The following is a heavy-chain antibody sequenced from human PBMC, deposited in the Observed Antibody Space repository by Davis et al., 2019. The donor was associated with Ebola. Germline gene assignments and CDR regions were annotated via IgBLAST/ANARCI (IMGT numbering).Heavy chain of an antibody. D-gene: IGHD4-17*01. J-gene: IGHJ4*02. CDR1: GGSISSHY. CDR2: VYFSGST. CDR3: AVAANDYGDYSLDY. V-gene: IGHV4-59*03. Sequence: MPSETLSLTCTVSGGSISSHYWSWIQQSPEKGLEWIGYVYFSGSTNYNPSLKSRVTISVDSSKKQFSLNLRSVTAADTAVYYCAVAANDYGDYSLDYWGQGTLVTVSS.